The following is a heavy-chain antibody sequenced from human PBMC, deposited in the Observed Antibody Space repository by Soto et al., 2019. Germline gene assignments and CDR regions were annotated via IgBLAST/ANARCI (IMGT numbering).Heavy chain of an antibody. CDR1: GFTLSSSA. CDR3: AKAMTTVTSYYYYYGMDV. J-gene: IGHJ6*02. V-gene: IGHV1-58*01. Sequence: GASVKVSCKASGFTLSSSAVHWVRQARGQRLEWIGWIVVGSANTNYAQKFQDRVTITRDTSTSTAYMELSSLRAEDTAVYYCAKAMTTVTSYYYYYGMDVWGQGTTVTVSS. D-gene: IGHD4-17*01. CDR2: IVVGSANT.